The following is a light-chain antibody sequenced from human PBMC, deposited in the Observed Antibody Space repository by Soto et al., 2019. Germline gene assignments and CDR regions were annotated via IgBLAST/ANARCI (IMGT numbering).Light chain of an antibody. CDR1: SSDIGSYNR. CDR2: EDT. Sequence: QSALTQPASVSGSPGQSITISCTGTSSDIGSYNRVYWYQQHPGKAPKLMIYEDTQRPSRVSNRFAGSKSGNTASLTITGLQAADEADYYCCSYAGPSIFVVFGGGTKLTVL. CDR3: CSYAGPSIFVV. V-gene: IGLV2-23*01. J-gene: IGLJ2*01.